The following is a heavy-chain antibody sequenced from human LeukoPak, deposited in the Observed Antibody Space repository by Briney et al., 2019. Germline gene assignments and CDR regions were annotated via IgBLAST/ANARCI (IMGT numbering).Heavy chain of an antibody. CDR1: GFTFRSYW. CDR2: IKEDGSKT. V-gene: IGHV3-7*03. J-gene: IGHJ4*02. CDR3: ARDYANIVDY. Sequence: GGSLRLSCAASGFTFRSYWMSWVRQVPGKGLQWVANIKEDGSKTYCVDSVKGRFTISRDNAKNSLCLEMNSLRADDTAVYYCARDYANIVDYWGQGTLVTVSS. D-gene: IGHD3-16*01.